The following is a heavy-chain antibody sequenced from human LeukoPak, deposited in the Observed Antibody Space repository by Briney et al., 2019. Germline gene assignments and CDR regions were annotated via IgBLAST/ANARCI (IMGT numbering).Heavy chain of an antibody. D-gene: IGHD6-6*01. J-gene: IGHJ5*02. CDR1: GYTFTSYG. V-gene: IGHV1-18*01. CDR3: ARDRSPGAARPPSNWFDP. CDR2: ISAYNGNT. Sequence: ASVKVSCKASGYTFTSYGISWVRQAPGQGLEWMGWISAYNGNTNYAQKLQGRVTMTTDTSTSTAYMELRCLRSDDTAVYYCARDRSPGAARPPSNWFDPWGQGTLVTVSS.